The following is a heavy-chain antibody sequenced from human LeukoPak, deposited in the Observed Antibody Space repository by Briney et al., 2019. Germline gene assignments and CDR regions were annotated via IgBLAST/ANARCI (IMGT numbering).Heavy chain of an antibody. CDR1: GFTFSAYA. CDR2: IAYDGSHH. Sequence: PGGSLRLSCIASGFTFSAYAMHWVRQAPGKGLEWMGLIAYDGSHHYYADSVKGRVTIPRDNSKNSMFLQMDSLRVEDTAVYYCAREDRAFRVDYWGQGTLVSVSS. V-gene: IGHV3-30*04. D-gene: IGHD2/OR15-2a*01. J-gene: IGHJ4*02. CDR3: AREDRAFRVDY.